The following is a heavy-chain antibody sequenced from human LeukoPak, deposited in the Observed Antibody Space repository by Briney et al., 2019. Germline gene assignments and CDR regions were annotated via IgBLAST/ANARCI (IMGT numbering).Heavy chain of an antibody. V-gene: IGHV1-2*02. D-gene: IGHD7-27*01. J-gene: IGHJ2*01. CDR3: ARGEPLSWGLGMGYFDL. CDR2: INPNSGAT. Sequence: ASVKVSCKASGYTFTSYDINWVRQAPGQGLEYMGWINPNSGATKYAQKFQGRVIVTRDTSISTAYMELGRLTSDDTAVYYCARGEPLSWGLGMGYFDLWGRGTLLTVSS. CDR1: GYTFTSYD.